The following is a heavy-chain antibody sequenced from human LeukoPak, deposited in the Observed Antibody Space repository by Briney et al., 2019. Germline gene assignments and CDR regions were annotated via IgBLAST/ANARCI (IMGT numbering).Heavy chain of an antibody. J-gene: IGHJ5*02. CDR1: GFTFSDTW. D-gene: IGHD5-24*01. CDR2: IRSDGSDT. Sequence: GGSLRLSCAASGFTFSDTWMHWVRQAPGEGLVWVSRIRSDGSDTRYAESVKGRFTISRDNAKNTLYLQMNGLRAEDTAVYYCARGNGYSGWFDPWGQGTLVTVSS. V-gene: IGHV3-74*01. CDR3: ARGNGYSGWFDP.